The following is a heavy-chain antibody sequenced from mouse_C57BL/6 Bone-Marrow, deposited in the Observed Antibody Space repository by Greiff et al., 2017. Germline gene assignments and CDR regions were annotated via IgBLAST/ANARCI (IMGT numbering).Heavy chain of an antibody. CDR3: ARDYSFDY. Sequence: VQLQQSGAELVRPGTSVKMSCKASGYTFTNYWIGWAKQRPGHGLEWIGDIYPGGGYTNYNEKFKGKATMTADKSSSTAYMQFSSLTSEDSAIYYCARDYSFDYWGQGTTLTVSS. J-gene: IGHJ2*01. CDR2: IYPGGGYT. D-gene: IGHD1-1*02. V-gene: IGHV1-63*01. CDR1: GYTFTNYW.